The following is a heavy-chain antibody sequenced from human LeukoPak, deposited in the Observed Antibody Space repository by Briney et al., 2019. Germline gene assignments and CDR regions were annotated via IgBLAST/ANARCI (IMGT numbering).Heavy chain of an antibody. V-gene: IGHV3-23*01. CDR1: GFTFSGFA. D-gene: IGHD3-3*01. J-gene: IGHJ4*02. CDR3: AKTRHYGFWSAYEH. CDR2: ISGSGGDT. Sequence: GGSLRLSCAGSGFTFSGFAMCWLRQAPGKGLEWVSAISGSGGDTNYADSVKGRFTISRDNSKNTLYLQMNSLRAEDTAVYYCAKTRHYGFWSAYEHWGQGTLVTVSS.